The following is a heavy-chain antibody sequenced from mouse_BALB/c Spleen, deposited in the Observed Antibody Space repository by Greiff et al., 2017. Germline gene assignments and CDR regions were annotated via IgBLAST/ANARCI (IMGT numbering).Heavy chain of an antibody. CDR3: ARMGYSYAMDY. CDR1: GFTFSSFG. V-gene: IGHV5-17*02. D-gene: IGHD3-1*01. CDR2: ISSGSSTI. Sequence: EVNVVESGGGLVQPGGSRKLSCAASGFTFSSFGMHWVRQAPEKGLEWVAYISSGSSTIYYADTVKGRFTISRDNPKNTLFLQMTSLRSEDTAMYYCARMGYSYAMDYWGQGTSVTVSS. J-gene: IGHJ4*01.